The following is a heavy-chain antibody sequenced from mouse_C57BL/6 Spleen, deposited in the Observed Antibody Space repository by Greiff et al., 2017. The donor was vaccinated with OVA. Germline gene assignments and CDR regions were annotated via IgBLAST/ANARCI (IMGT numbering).Heavy chain of an antibody. CDR1: GFNITDYY. J-gene: IGHJ1*03. CDR2: IDPEDGET. D-gene: IGHD2-4*01. CDR3: ASGVDYDYDVGYFDV. Sequence: EVQLQQSGAELVKPGASVTLSCTASGFNITDYYMHWVKQRTEQGLEWIGRIDPEDGETKYAPNFQGQATITADPSSHTAYLQLSRQTAEDTAVYYYASGVDYDYDVGYFDVWGTGTTVTVSS. V-gene: IGHV14-2*01.